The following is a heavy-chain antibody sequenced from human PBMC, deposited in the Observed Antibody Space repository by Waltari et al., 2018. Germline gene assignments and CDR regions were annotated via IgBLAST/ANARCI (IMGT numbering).Heavy chain of an antibody. CDR1: GGTFSSYA. CDR3: ARAPYYYDSSGPPHYYYYGMDV. V-gene: IGHV1-69*01. D-gene: IGHD3-22*01. Sequence: QVQLVQSGAEVKKPGSSVKVSCKASGGTFSSYAISWVRQAHGHGLEWMGGIIPIFGTANYAQKFQGRVTITADESTSTAYMELSSLRSEDTAVYYCARAPYYYDSSGPPHYYYYGMDVWGQGTTVTVSS. J-gene: IGHJ6*02. CDR2: IIPIFGTA.